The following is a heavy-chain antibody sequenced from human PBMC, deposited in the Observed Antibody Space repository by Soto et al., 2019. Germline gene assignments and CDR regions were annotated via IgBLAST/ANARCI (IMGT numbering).Heavy chain of an antibody. CDR3: ARGYCSSTSCYAREGFDP. D-gene: IGHD2-2*01. CDR2: ISSSGSTI. J-gene: IGHJ5*02. Sequence: QVPLVESGGGLVKPGGSLRLSCAASGFTFSDYYMSWIRQAPGKGLEWVSYISSSGSTIYYADSVKGRFTISRDNAKNSLYLQMNSLRAEDTAVYYCARGYCSSTSCYAREGFDPWGQGTLVTVSS. V-gene: IGHV3-11*01. CDR1: GFTFSDYY.